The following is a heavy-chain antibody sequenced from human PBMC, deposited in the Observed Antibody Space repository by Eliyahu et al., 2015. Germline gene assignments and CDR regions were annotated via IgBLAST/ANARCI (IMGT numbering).Heavy chain of an antibody. CDR3: ARDHGNYGTFDY. V-gene: IGHV1-18*01. CDR1: GYTFMTYG. D-gene: IGHD1-7*01. Sequence: QVQLVQSGGEVKKPGASVKVSCKAFGYTFMTYGISWMRQAPGQGLEWMGWISGHNGVTNNAQKFQDRVTMTRDTSTGTAYMEVRSLTSDDTAIYYCARDHGNYGTFDYWGQGTLVTVSS. CDR2: ISGHNGVT. J-gene: IGHJ4*02.